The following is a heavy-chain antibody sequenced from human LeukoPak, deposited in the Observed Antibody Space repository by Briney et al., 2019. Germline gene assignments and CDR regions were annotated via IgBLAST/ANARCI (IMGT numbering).Heavy chain of an antibody. V-gene: IGHV1-2*02. J-gene: IGHJ6*03. CDR1: RYTFIDYH. CDR3: AKDAGTYYYMDV. Sequence: ASVKVSCKASRYTFIDYHIHWVRQAPGQGLEWMGWINPKSGGTKYAQKFQGRVTMTRDTSISTAYMDLSRLRSDDTAVYYFAKDAGTYYYMDVWGKGTTVTVSS. CDR2: INPKSGGT.